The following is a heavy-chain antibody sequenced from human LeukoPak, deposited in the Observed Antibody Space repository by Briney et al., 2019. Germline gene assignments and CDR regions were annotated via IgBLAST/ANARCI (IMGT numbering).Heavy chain of an antibody. CDR1: GFTFSSYW. CDR2: INSDGSST. CDR3: ARDHGLYCTNGVCHYYYYMDV. J-gene: IGHJ6*03. V-gene: IGHV3-74*01. D-gene: IGHD2-8*01. Sequence: GGSLRLSCAASGFTFSSYWMHWVRQAPGKGLVWVSRINSDGSSTRYADSVKGRFTISRDNAKNSLYLQMNSLRAEDTAVYYCARDHGLYCTNGVCHYYYYMDVWGKGTTVTVSS.